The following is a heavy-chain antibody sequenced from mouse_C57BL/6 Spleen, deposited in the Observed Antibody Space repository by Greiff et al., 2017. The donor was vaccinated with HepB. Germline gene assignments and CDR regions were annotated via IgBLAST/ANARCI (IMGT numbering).Heavy chain of an antibody. CDR2: IWWDDDK. V-gene: IGHV8-8*01. CDR1: GFSLSTFGMG. Sequence: QVTLKVSGPGILQPSQTLSLTCSFSGFSLSTFGMGVGWIRQPSGKGLEWLAHIWWDDDKYYNPALKSRLTISKDTSKNQVFLKIANVDTADTATYYCARTIIYYYGSSPGYFDYWGQGTTLTVSS. D-gene: IGHD1-1*01. J-gene: IGHJ2*01. CDR3: ARTIIYYYGSSPGYFDY.